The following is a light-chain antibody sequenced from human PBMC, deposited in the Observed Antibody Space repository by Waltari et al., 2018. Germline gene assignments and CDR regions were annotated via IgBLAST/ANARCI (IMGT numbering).Light chain of an antibody. CDR3: QQYYRSRT. Sequence: DIVMTQSPDSLAVSRGEGVTINCNSSQSVLYTSNDKNYLAWYQQKPGQPPKLLIYWASTRQSGVPDRFSGSGSGTDFTLTISSLEAEDVAVYYCQQYYRSRTFGQGTKVEIK. V-gene: IGKV4-1*01. J-gene: IGKJ1*01. CDR1: QSVLYTSNDKNY. CDR2: WAS.